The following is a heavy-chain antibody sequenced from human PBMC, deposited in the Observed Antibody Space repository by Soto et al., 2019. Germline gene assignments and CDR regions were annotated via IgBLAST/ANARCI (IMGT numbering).Heavy chain of an antibody. J-gene: IGHJ5*02. D-gene: IGHD2-21*01. CDR1: GVTFSSYE. Sequence: EVQLLESGGDVVQPGGSLRLSCAGYGVTFSSYEMNWVSQAPGKGLEWVSYISRSGDVIYYADSVKGRFNVSRDNAKNSLYLQLNSVRAEDTYVYYCALDVDCGCCSSWFDPWCQGTLVTVSS. V-gene: IGHV3-48*03. CDR2: ISRSGDVI. CDR3: ALDVDCGCCSSWFDP.